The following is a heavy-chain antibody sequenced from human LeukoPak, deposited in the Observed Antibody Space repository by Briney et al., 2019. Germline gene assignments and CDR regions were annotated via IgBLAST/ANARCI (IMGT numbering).Heavy chain of an antibody. Sequence: PSETLSLTCTVSGGSLSSSSYYWGWIRQPPGKGRDWIGSIYYSGSTYYNPSLTRRVTISVDTSTNQSSLKRSSVTAADTAVYYCARLLYEGDYLWGQGPLVTVSS. CDR2: IYYSGST. CDR3: ARLLYEGDYL. V-gene: IGHV4-39*01. J-gene: IGHJ5*02. D-gene: IGHD2-21*02. CDR1: GGSLSSSSYY.